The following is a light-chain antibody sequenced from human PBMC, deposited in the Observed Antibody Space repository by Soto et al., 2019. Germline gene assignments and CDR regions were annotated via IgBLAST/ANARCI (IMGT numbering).Light chain of an antibody. CDR3: ATWDDSLSAWV. CDR1: SSNIGRDY. Sequence: QAVVTQPPSASGTPGQRVTISCAGSSSNIGRDYVYWYQQFPGTAPKLLIYSNNQRPSGVPDRFSGSKSGTSVSLAISGLRSEDEADYYCATWDDSLSAWVFGGGTKVTVL. J-gene: IGLJ3*02. CDR2: SNN. V-gene: IGLV1-47*01.